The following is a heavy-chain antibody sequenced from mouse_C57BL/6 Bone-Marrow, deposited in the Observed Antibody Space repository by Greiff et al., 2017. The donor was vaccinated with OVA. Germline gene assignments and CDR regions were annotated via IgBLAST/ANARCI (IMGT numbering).Heavy chain of an antibody. D-gene: IGHD1-1*01. CDR3: ATNYYGSIYVNAMDY. V-gene: IGHV1-54*01. CDR1: GYAFTNYL. J-gene: IGHJ4*01. Sequence: VQLQQSGAELVRPGTSVKVSCKASGYAFTNYLIEWVKQRPGQGLEWIGVINPGSGGTNYNEKFKGKATLTADKYSSTAYMQLSSLTSEDSAVYFCATNYYGSIYVNAMDYWGQGTSVTVSS. CDR2: INPGSGGT.